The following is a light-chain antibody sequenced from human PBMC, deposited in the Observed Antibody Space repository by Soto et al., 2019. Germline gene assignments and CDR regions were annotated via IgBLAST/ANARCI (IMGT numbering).Light chain of an antibody. Sequence: EIVLTQSPGTVSLSPGERATLSCRTSQSVSSSFLAWYQHKPGQAPRLLIFGASNRAAGIPDRFSGSRSGTDFTLTIGRLEPEDFAVYYCQLYGSSSITFGQGTRLEIK. J-gene: IGKJ5*01. CDR3: QLYGSSSIT. CDR2: GAS. V-gene: IGKV3-20*01. CDR1: QSVSSSF.